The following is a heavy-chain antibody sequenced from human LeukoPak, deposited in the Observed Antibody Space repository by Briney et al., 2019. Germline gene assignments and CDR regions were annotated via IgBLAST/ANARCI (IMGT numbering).Heavy chain of an antibody. CDR3: ARTTMVRGPYYFDY. Sequence: PGGSLRLSCAASGFTVSSNYMSWVRQAPGKGLEWVSVIYSGGSTYYADSVKGRFTISRHNSKNTLYLQMNSLRAEDTAVYYCARTTMVRGPYYFDYWGQGTLVTVSS. J-gene: IGHJ4*02. CDR2: IYSGGST. CDR1: GFTVSSNY. D-gene: IGHD3-10*01. V-gene: IGHV3-53*04.